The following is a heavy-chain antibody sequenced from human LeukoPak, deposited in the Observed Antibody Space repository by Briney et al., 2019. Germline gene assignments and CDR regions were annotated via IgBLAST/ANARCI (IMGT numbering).Heavy chain of an antibody. CDR3: ATLNSICYDP. V-gene: IGHV3-74*01. D-gene: IGHD6-13*01. CDR1: GFTFSSFW. J-gene: IGHJ5*02. CDR2: IDSDGSTT. Sequence: PGGSLCLSRAASGFTFSSFWMHWIRQPPGKGLVWVSHIDSDGSTTTYADSVKGPFTISRDNAQNTVYLQINSLRVEDTAVYYCATLNSICYDPWGQGALVTVSS.